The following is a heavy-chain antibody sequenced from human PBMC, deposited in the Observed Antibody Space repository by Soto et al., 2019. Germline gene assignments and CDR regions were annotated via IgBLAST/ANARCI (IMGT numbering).Heavy chain of an antibody. J-gene: IGHJ3*02. V-gene: IGHV1-58*01. CDR3: ARPIAAAGYDAFDI. CDR2: IVVGSGNT. CDR1: GFTFTSSA. D-gene: IGHD6-13*01. Sequence: SVTVSCKASGFTFTSSALQWVRQARGQRLEWIGWIVVGSGNTNYAQKFQERVTITRDMSTSTAYMELSRLRSDDTAVYYCARPIAAAGYDAFDIWGQGTMVTVSS.